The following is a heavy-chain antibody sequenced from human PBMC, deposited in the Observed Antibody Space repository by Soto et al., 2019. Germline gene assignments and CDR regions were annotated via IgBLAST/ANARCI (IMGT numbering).Heavy chain of an antibody. V-gene: IGHV3-7*05. D-gene: IGHD2-15*01. J-gene: IGHJ4*02. CDR2: INQDGSAK. CDR1: GFTFNNYY. CDR3: GRGFGGTH. Sequence: EVQLVESGGGLVQPGGSLRLSCAASGFTFNNYYMVWVRQAPGRGLELVANINQDGSAKYYVDSVKGRFTISRDNAKSSLYLQINSLRAEDKATYYCGRGFGGTHWGQGSLVTVSS.